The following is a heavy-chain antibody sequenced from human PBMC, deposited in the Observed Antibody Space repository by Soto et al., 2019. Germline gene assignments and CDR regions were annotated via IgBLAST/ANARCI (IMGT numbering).Heavy chain of an antibody. Sequence: QVQLVQSGAEVKKPGASVKVSCKASGYTFTSYAMHWVRQAPGQRLEWMGWINAGNGNTKYSQKFQGRVTITRDTSASTAYMELSSLRSEDTAVYYCARPYRDYVSPFYYFDYWGQGTLVTVSS. D-gene: IGHD4-17*01. CDR3: ARPYRDYVSPFYYFDY. J-gene: IGHJ4*02. CDR2: INAGNGNT. CDR1: GYTFTSYA. V-gene: IGHV1-3*01.